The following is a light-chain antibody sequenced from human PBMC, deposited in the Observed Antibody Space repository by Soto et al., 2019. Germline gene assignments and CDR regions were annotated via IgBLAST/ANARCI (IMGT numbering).Light chain of an antibody. Sequence: QSALTQPASVSGSPGQSITISCTGTSSDVGSGNFVSWFQQHPGKAPKLMIYEVTNRPSGVSYRFSGSKSGNTASLTISGLQAEDEAAYYCSSFTTTNTWVFGGGTQLTVL. V-gene: IGLV2-14*01. J-gene: IGLJ3*02. CDR1: SSDVGSGNF. CDR2: EVT. CDR3: SSFTTTNTWV.